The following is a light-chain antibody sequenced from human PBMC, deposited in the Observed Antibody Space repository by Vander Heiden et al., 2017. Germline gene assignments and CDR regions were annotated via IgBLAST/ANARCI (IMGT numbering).Light chain of an antibody. V-gene: IGKV1-8*01. CDR3: RLDYSSPYT. CDR1: QGISSY. J-gene: IGKJ2*01. CDR2: AAS. Sequence: AIRMTQSPSSFSASTGDRVTITCRASQGISSYLAWYQQKPGKAPKLLIYAASTLQSRVPSRFSGSGSGTDFTLTIICLQSEDLATYYCRLDYSSPYTSGPGSKMEIK.